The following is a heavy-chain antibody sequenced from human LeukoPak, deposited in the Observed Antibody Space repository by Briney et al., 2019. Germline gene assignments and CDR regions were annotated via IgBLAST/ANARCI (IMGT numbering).Heavy chain of an antibody. CDR3: AKDLPGEGVVVITRGLFDY. CDR2: ISGSGGST. Sequence: PGGSLRLSCAASGFTFSSYAMSWVRQAPGKGLEWVSAISGSGGSTYYADSVKGRFTISRDNSKNTLYLQMNSLRAEDTAVYYCAKDLPGEGVVVITRGLFDYWGQGTLVTVSS. CDR1: GFTFSSYA. D-gene: IGHD3-22*01. V-gene: IGHV3-23*01. J-gene: IGHJ4*02.